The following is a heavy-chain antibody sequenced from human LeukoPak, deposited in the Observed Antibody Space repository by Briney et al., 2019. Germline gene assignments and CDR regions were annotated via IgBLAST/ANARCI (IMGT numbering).Heavy chain of an antibody. D-gene: IGHD3-22*01. CDR2: IKQDGSDK. Sequence: GGSPRLSCAASGFTFSDYWMTWVRQAPGKGLEWVAKIKQDGSDKYYADSVKGRFTISRDNAKNSLYLQMNSLRAEDTAVYYCATYSSLNRREFQYWGQGTLLTVSS. V-gene: IGHV3-7*01. CDR1: GFTFSDYW. J-gene: IGHJ1*01. CDR3: ATYSSLNRREFQY.